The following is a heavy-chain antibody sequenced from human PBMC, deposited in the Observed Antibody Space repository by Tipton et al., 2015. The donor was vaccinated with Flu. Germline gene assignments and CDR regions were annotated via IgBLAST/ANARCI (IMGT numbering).Heavy chain of an antibody. J-gene: IGHJ4*02. CDR1: GYSFTSYW. CDR3: ARQRYCSGGSCGLDY. V-gene: IGHV5-51*01. CDR2: VYPGDSDA. D-gene: IGHD2-15*01. Sequence: QLVQSGAEMKKPGEFLKISCKASGYSFTSYWIGWVRQMPGKGLEWMGIVYPGDSDAKYSPSFRGQVTISVDKSISTAYLQWSSLKASDTAMYYCARQRYCSGGSCGLDYWGQGTLVTVSS.